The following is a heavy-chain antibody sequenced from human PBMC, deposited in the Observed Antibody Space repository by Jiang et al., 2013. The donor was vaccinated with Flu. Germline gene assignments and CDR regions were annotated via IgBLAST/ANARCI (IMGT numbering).Heavy chain of an antibody. J-gene: IGHJ4*02. CDR2: VSWNGGNT. D-gene: IGHD3-10*01. CDR3: AKVEWFGDSYYFDY. CDR1: GFTFDDYA. Sequence: QLLESGGDLVQPGRSLRLVCAASGFTFDDYAMHWVRQAPGKGLEWVSSVSWNGGNTDYADSVKGRFTISRDNAKNSLYLQMNSLRADDTALYYCAKVEWFGDSYYFDYWGRGTLVTVSS. V-gene: IGHV3-9*01.